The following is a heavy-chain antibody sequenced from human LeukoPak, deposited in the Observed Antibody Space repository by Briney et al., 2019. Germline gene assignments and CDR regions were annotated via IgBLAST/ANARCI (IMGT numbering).Heavy chain of an antibody. Sequence: SETLSLTCTVSGDSMSSYYWSWIRQPPGKGLEWIGYIYYSGSTNYNPSLKSRVTISVDTSKNQFPLKLSSVTAADTAVYYCARYSSSYRYYYMDVWGKGTTVTVSS. D-gene: IGHD2-15*01. J-gene: IGHJ6*03. CDR2: IYYSGST. CDR3: ARYSSSYRYYYMDV. CDR1: GDSMSSYY. V-gene: IGHV4-59*13.